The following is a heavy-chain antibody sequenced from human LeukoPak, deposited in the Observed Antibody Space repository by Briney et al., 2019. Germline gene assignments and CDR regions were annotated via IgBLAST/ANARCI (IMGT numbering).Heavy chain of an antibody. D-gene: IGHD3-9*01. CDR3: AKDGARYLLTYYFEY. CDR1: GFNFSSYG. Sequence: GGSLRLSCAASGFNFSSYGMHWVRQAPGKGLEWVTSIWFDGSNIHYADSVKGRVIISRDNSKSALYLQMNSLRDEDTAVYYCAKDGARYLLTYYFEYWGQGTLVTVSS. J-gene: IGHJ4*02. CDR2: IWFDGSNI. V-gene: IGHV3-30*02.